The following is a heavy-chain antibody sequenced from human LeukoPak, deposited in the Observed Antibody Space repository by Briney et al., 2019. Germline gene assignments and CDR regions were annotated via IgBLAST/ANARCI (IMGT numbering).Heavy chain of an antibody. CDR1: GFTFNSYG. Sequence: GGCLRHSCSASGFTFNSYGIHWVRQAPGKGLEWVAVIWHDGSHEYYADSAKGRFTISRDNSRNTVYLQMNSLRAEDTAVYYCAKDATEYGDSHFDWWGQGTRVTVSS. D-gene: IGHD4-17*01. CDR2: IWHDGSHE. J-gene: IGHJ4*02. V-gene: IGHV3-33*06. CDR3: AKDATEYGDSHFDW.